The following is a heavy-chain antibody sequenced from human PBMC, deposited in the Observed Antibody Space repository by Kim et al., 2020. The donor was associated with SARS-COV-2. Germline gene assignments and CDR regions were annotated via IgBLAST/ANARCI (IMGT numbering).Heavy chain of an antibody. D-gene: IGHD2-21*01. CDR3: AREFRGDNLDY. CDR2: IYHSGST. J-gene: IGHJ4*02. V-gene: IGHV4-4*02. Sequence: SETLSLTCAVSGGSISSSNWWSWVRQPPGKGQEWTGEIYHSGSTNYNPSLKSRVTISVDKTKNQFSLKLSSVTAADTAVYYCAREFRGDNLDYWGQGTLVTLSS. CDR1: GGSISSSNW.